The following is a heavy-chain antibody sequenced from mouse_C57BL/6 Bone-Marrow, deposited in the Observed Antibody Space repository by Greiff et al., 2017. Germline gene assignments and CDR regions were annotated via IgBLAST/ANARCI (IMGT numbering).Heavy chain of an antibody. Sequence: VQLQQPGAELVMPGASVKLSCKASGYTFTSYWMHWVKQRPGQGLEWIGEIDPSDSYTNYNQKFKGKSTLTVDKSSSTAYMQLSSLTSEDSAVYYCARRLYYNAMDYWGQGTSVTVSS. CDR3: ARRLYYNAMDY. D-gene: IGHD1-1*02. CDR2: IDPSDSYT. CDR1: GYTFTSYW. V-gene: IGHV1-69*01. J-gene: IGHJ4*01.